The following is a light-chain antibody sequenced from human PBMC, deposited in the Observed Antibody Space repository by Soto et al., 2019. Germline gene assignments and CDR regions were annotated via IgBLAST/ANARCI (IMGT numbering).Light chain of an antibody. J-gene: IGLJ3*02. Sequence: QSVLTQPASVSGSLGQSITISRTGSNRDIGAYNLVSWYQQYPDTAPKLIIYEVRNRPSGVSYRFTGSRSGNTASLTISALQADDESTFYCSSYTTTSTLLFGGGTKLTVL. CDR3: SSYTTTSTLL. CDR2: EVR. CDR1: NRDIGAYNL. V-gene: IGLV2-14*01.